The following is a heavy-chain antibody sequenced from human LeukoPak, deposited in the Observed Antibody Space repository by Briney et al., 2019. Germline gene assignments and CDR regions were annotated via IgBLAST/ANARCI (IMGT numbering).Heavy chain of an antibody. CDR1: GASISRGSW. J-gene: IGHJ4*02. Sequence: SETLSLTCDVSGASISRGSWWSWVPQPPGKGLEWIGEFSHSGITNFNLSLKSRVTISVDKSRNQFSLNLISVTAADTAVYFCARNGGHNQEHWGQGTLVTVSS. D-gene: IGHD1-1*01. CDR3: ARNGGHNQEH. V-gene: IGHV4-4*02. CDR2: FSHSGIT.